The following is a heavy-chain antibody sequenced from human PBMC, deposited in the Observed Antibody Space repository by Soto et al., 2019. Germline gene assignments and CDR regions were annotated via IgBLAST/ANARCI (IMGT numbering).Heavy chain of an antibody. V-gene: IGHV4-39*01. CDR1: GGSVSNNNYY. J-gene: IGHJ4*02. Sequence: SETLSLTCTVSGGSVSNNNYYWGWIRQPPGKGLEWIGDIYYSGSTYYNPSLKSRVTVSVDTSKNQFSLKLRSVTAADTAVYYCARHTMGSSRLIDYWGQGALVTVSS. D-gene: IGHD1-26*01. CDR3: ARHTMGSSRLIDY. CDR2: IYYSGST.